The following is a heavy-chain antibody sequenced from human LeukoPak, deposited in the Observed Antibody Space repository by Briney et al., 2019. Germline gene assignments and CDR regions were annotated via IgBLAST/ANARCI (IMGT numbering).Heavy chain of an antibody. CDR2: IYTSGST. V-gene: IGHV4-4*07. Sequence: SETLSLTCTVSGGSISSYYWSWIRQPAGKGLEWIGRIYTSGSTNYNPSLKSRVTMSVDTSKNQFSLKLSSVTAADTAVYYCARNQRPVRSSVAYYFDYWGQGTLVTVSS. D-gene: IGHD6-19*01. CDR1: GGSISSYY. J-gene: IGHJ4*02. CDR3: ARNQRPVRSSVAYYFDY.